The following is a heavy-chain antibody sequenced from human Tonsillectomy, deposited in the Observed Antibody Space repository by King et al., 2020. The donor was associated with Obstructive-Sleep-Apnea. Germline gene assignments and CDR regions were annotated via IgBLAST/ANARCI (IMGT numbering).Heavy chain of an antibody. CDR1: GGSISSSSYY. CDR2: IYYSGST. Sequence: LQLQESGPGLVKPSETLSLTCTVSGGSISSSSYYLGWIRQPPGKGLEWIGSIYYSGSTYYNPSPRSRVTLSVDTSKNQFSLKLSSVTAADTAVYYCARVSYYYDSSGYYPLYYFDYWGQGTLVTVSS. D-gene: IGHD3-22*01. J-gene: IGHJ4*02. V-gene: IGHV4-39*07. CDR3: ARVSYYYDSSGYYPLYYFDY.